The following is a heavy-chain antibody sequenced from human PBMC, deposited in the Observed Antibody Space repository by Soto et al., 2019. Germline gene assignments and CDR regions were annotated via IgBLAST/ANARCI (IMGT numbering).Heavy chain of an antibody. CDR3: AKDSGGYCSGGSCYYFDY. V-gene: IGHV3-23*01. J-gene: IGHJ4*02. D-gene: IGHD2-15*01. Sequence: GSLRLSCAASGFTFSSYAMSWVRQAPGKGLEWVSAISGSGGSTYYADSVKGRFTISRDNSKNTLYLQMNSLRAEDTAVYYCAKDSGGYCSGGSCYYFDYWGQGTLVTVSS. CDR1: GFTFSSYA. CDR2: ISGSGGST.